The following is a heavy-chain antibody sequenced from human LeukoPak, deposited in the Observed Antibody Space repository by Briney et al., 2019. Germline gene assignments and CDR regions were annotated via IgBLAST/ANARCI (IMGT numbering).Heavy chain of an antibody. V-gene: IGHV4-39*07. J-gene: IGHJ6*03. CDR2: IYYSGST. CDR1: GGSISSSSYY. CDR3: ARGMTQEYYYYYYYMDV. Sequence: SETLSLTCTVSGGSISSSSYYWGWIRQPPGKGLEWIGSIYYSGSTYYNPSPKSRVTISVDTSKNQFSLKLSSVTAADTAVYYCARGMTQEYYYYYYYMDVWGKGTTVTVSS.